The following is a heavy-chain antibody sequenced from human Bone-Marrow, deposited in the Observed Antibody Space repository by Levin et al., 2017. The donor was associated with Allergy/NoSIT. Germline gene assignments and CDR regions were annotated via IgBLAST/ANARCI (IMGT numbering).Heavy chain of an antibody. CDR3: TRMLATMARNLRRKAFDI. Sequence: RAGGSLRLSCAASGFNLSTYAMHWVRQAAAKGPEWLAVISYDGSNTYYIDSVKGRFTISRDNSENKLYLQMNDLRAEDTALYYCTRMLATMARNLRRKAFDIWGQGTAVTVSS. D-gene: IGHD3-10*01. J-gene: IGHJ3*02. V-gene: IGHV3-30*04. CDR2: ISYDGSNT. CDR1: GFNLSTYA.